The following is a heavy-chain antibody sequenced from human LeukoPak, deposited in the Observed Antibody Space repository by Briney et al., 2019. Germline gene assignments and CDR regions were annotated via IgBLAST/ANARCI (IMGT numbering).Heavy chain of an antibody. D-gene: IGHD6-19*01. CDR1: GFSLTDYN. CDR2: IQYDGTVE. Sequence: RGSLRLSCAPSGFSLTDYNTHWVRPAPGGGLGYVVFIQYDGTVEYYADSVKGRFTMSRDKSKNTLYLHVNSLRREDTAVYFCGRGAAVAVDHWGQGTLVSVSS. J-gene: IGHJ4*02. CDR3: GRGAAVAVDH. V-gene: IGHV3-30*02.